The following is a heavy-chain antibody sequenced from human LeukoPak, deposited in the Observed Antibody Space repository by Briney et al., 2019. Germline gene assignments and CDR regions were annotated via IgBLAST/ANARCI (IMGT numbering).Heavy chain of an antibody. CDR1: GFTFSSYA. V-gene: IGHV3-23*01. CDR2: ISSSGGST. CDR3: AKDSTSSYYYYMDV. J-gene: IGHJ6*03. Sequence: GGSPRLSCAASGFTFSSYAMSWVRQAPGKGLEWVSAISSSGGSTYYADSVKGRFTISRDNSKNTLYLQMNSLRAEDTAVYYCAKDSTSSYYYYMDVWGKGTTVTVSS.